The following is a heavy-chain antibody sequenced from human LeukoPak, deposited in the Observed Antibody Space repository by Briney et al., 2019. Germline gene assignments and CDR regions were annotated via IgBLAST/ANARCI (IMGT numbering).Heavy chain of an antibody. CDR1: GGSISSGGYY. Sequence: SETLSLTCTVSGGSISSGGYYWNWIRQHPTEGLEWIGHIYYTGRTTYNPSVKSRVTISADTPKNQFSLMLNSVTAADTAVYFCASAPLGNSFGYMAYWGQGALVTVSS. J-gene: IGHJ4*02. CDR2: IYYTGRT. CDR3: ASAPLGNSFGYMAY. V-gene: IGHV4-31*03. D-gene: IGHD5-18*01.